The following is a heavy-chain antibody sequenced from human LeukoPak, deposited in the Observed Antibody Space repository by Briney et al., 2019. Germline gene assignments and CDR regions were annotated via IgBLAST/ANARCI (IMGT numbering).Heavy chain of an antibody. Sequence: KPSETLSLTCTVSGGSIRSSNYFWGWIRQPPGKGLEWIGSIYYSGSTYYNPSLESRVTISVDTSKNQFSLKLSSVTAADTAVYYCARDSSGWYEIDYWGQGTLVTVSS. CDR2: IYYSGST. V-gene: IGHV4-39*07. CDR3: ARDSSGWYEIDY. D-gene: IGHD6-19*01. J-gene: IGHJ4*02. CDR1: GGSIRSSNYF.